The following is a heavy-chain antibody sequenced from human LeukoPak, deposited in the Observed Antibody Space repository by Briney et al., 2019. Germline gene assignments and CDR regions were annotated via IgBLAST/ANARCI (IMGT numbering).Heavy chain of an antibody. D-gene: IGHD2-2*01. Sequence: GGSLRLSCAASGFTFGSHAMTWVRQAPGKELDWVSAISGSGGSKYYAESVKGRFTISRDNSKNTLYLQMNRLRAEDTAVYYCAKDSVPFRYCSSTSCYFYFDYWGQGTLVTVSS. CDR1: GFTFGSHA. CDR2: ISGSGGSK. CDR3: AKDSVPFRYCSSTSCYFYFDY. V-gene: IGHV3-23*01. J-gene: IGHJ4*02.